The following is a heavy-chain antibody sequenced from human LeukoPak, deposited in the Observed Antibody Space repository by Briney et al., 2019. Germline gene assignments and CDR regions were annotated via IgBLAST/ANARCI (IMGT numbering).Heavy chain of an antibody. J-gene: IGHJ4*02. Sequence: GGSLRLSCAASGFTFSNYYMSWIRQAPGKGLEWLSYISSSGSTIYYADSVKGRFTISRDNAKNSLYLQMNSLRAEDTAVYYCARIYCSGGSCYSFFDYWGQGTLVTVSS. D-gene: IGHD2-15*01. CDR1: GFTFSNYY. CDR3: ARIYCSGGSCYSFFDY. CDR2: ISSSGSTI. V-gene: IGHV3-11*01.